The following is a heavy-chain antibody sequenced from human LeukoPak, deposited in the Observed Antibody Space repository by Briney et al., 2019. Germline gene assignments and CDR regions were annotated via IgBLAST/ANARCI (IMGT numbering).Heavy chain of an antibody. Sequence: PSETLSLTCTVSGGSISTYYWTWIRQPPGEGLEWIGYIYYTGSTNHNPSLKSRVTISVDPSKKQLSLELSSVTAADTAVYYCARGRSSGWYFDSWGQGTLVTVSS. D-gene: IGHD6-19*01. CDR2: IYYTGST. CDR3: ARGRSSGWYFDS. V-gene: IGHV4-59*08. CDR1: GGSISTYY. J-gene: IGHJ4*02.